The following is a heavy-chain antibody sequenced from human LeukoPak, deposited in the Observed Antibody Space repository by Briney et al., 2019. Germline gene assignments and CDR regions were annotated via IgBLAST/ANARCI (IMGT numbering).Heavy chain of an antibody. Sequence: GGSLRLSCAASGFTFSSYSMNWVRQAPGKGLEWVSAISGSGGSTYYADSVKGRFTISRDNAKSTLYLQMNTLRAEDTAVYYCARAVAGTRNALDIWGQGTMVTVSS. CDR2: ISGSGGST. J-gene: IGHJ3*02. CDR3: ARAVAGTRNALDI. V-gene: IGHV3-21*01. D-gene: IGHD6-19*01. CDR1: GFTFSSYS.